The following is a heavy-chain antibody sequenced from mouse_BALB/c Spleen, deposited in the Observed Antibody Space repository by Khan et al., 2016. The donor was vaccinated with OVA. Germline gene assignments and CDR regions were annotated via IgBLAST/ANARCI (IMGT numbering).Heavy chain of an antibody. Sequence: VRLQQSGPELVKPGASVKMSCKASGYTFTDYYMNWMKQSHGKSLEWIGDINPYNGDTFYNQQFKGKVTLTVDKSSSTAYMQLNGLTSADSAVYYCASGLFDVWGAGTTVTVSS. CDR2: INPYNGDT. J-gene: IGHJ1*01. V-gene: IGHV1-19*01. CDR3: ASGLFDV. CDR1: GYTFTDYY.